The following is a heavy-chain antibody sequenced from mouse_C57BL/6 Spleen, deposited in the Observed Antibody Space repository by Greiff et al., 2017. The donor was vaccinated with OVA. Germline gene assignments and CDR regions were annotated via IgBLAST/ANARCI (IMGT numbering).Heavy chain of an antibody. V-gene: IGHV1-50*01. D-gene: IGHD1-1*01. CDR1: GYTFTSYW. J-gene: IGHJ1*03. CDR2: IDPSDSYT. Sequence: QVHVKQPGAELVKPGASVKLSCKASGYTFTSYWMQWVKQRPGQGLEWIGEIDPSDSYTNYNQKFKGKATLTVDTSSSTAYMQLSSLTSEDSAVYYCARPSHYYGSSYVRYFDVWGTGTTVTVSS. CDR3: ARPSHYYGSSYVRYFDV.